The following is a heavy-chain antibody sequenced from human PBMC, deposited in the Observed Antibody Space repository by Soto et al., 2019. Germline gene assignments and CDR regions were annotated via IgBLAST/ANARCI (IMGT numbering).Heavy chain of an antibody. CDR3: AKGIAVAGTTTMALVARKYYFDY. Sequence: EVQLLESGGGLVQPGGSLRLSCAASGFTFSSYAMSWVRQAPGKGLEWVSTISGGGDSTYYADSVKGRFTISRDNSKNTLYLQMNSLRAEDTAVYYCAKGIAVAGTTTMALVARKYYFDYWGQGTLVTVSS. V-gene: IGHV3-23*01. CDR1: GFTFSSYA. D-gene: IGHD6-19*01. CDR2: ISGGGDST. J-gene: IGHJ4*02.